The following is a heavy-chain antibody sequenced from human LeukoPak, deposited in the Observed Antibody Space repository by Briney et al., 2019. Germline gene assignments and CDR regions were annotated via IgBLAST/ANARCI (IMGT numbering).Heavy chain of an antibody. D-gene: IGHD3-10*01. CDR2: IYYSGST. CDR3: ARLGPVWVQGEDY. V-gene: IGHV4-39*01. Sequence: SETLSLTCTVSGGSISSSSYYWGWIRQPPGKGLEWIGSIYYSGSTYYNPSLKSRVTISVDTFKNQFSLKLSSVTAADTAVYYCARLGPVWVQGEDYWGQGTLVTVSS. J-gene: IGHJ4*02. CDR1: GGSISSSSYY.